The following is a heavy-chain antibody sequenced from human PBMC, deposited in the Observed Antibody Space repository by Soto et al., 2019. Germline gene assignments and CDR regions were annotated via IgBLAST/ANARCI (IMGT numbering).Heavy chain of an antibody. J-gene: IGHJ6*02. V-gene: IGHV3-66*01. CDR1: GFTVSSNY. D-gene: IGHD1-26*01. CDR2: IYSGGST. CDR3: AREGVGATRYYYYYYGMDV. Sequence: PGGSLRLSCAASGFTVSSNYMSWVRQAPGKGLEWVSVIYSGGSTYYADSVKGRFTISRDNSKNTLYLQMNSLRAEDTAVYYCAREGVGATRYYYYYYGMDVWGQGTTVTVSS.